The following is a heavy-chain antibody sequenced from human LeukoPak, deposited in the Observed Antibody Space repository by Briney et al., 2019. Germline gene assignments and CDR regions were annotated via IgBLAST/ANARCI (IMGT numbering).Heavy chain of an antibody. D-gene: IGHD1-26*01. CDR3: ARDCGSEHFDY. Sequence: GGSLRLSCAASGFTFSSYAMHWVRQAPGKGLEWVAVISYDGSNKYCADSVKGRFTISRDSSKNTLYLQMNSLRAEDTAVYYCARDCGSEHFDYWGQGTLVTVSS. V-gene: IGHV3-30-3*01. CDR1: GFTFSSYA. J-gene: IGHJ4*02. CDR2: ISYDGSNK.